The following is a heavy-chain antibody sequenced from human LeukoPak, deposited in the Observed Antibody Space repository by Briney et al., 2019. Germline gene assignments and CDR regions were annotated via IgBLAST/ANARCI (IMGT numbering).Heavy chain of an antibody. Sequence: GGSLRLSCAASGFTFDDYAMHWVRQAPGKGLEWVSGISWNSGSIGYADSVKGRFTISRDNAKNSLYLQMNSLRAEDTALYYCAKDISPYDMDVWGQGTTVTVSS. CDR2: ISWNSGSI. CDR1: GFTFDDYA. CDR3: AKDISPYDMDV. V-gene: IGHV3-9*01. J-gene: IGHJ6*02.